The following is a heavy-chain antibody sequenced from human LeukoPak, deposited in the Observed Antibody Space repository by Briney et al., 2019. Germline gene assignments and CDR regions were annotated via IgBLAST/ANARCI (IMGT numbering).Heavy chain of an antibody. CDR1: GFSLSTSGAG. V-gene: IGHV2-5*02. CDR3: AHRIFRTVANQEFDY. Sequence: SGPTLLKPTQTLTLTCTFSGFSLSTSGAGVGWIRQPPGKALEWLALIYWDDDKRYSPSLKSRLTITKDTSKNQVVLTMTNMDPVDTATYYCAHRIFRTVANQEFDYWGQGTLVTVSS. CDR2: IYWDDDK. J-gene: IGHJ4*02. D-gene: IGHD4-17*01.